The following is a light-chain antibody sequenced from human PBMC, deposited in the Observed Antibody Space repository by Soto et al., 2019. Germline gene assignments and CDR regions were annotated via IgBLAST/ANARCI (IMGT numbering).Light chain of an antibody. Sequence: QSALTQPASVSGSPGQSITISCTGTSSDVGGSNYVSWYQQHPGKAPKLMIFDVSNRPSGVSNRFSGSKSGNTASLTISGLQAEDEADYYGSSYTISSTLFGGGTKVTVL. V-gene: IGLV2-14*01. J-gene: IGLJ2*01. CDR3: SSYTISSTL. CDR1: SSDVGGSNY. CDR2: DVS.